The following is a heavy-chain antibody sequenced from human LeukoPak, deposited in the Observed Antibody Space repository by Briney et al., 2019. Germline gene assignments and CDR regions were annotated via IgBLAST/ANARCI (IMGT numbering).Heavy chain of an antibody. CDR3: ARGGYYYDSSGYYYFDY. D-gene: IGHD3-22*01. Sequence: SETLSLTCAVYGGSFSGYYWSWIRQPPGKGLEWIGEINHSGSTNYNPSLKSRVTISVDTSKNQFSLKLSSVTAADTAVYYCARGGYYYDSSGYYYFDYWGQGTLVTVSS. J-gene: IGHJ4*02. CDR1: GGSFSGYY. CDR2: INHSGST. V-gene: IGHV4-34*01.